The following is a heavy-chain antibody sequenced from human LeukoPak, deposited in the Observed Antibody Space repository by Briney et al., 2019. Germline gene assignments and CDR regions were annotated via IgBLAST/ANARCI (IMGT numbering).Heavy chain of an antibody. CDR1: GDSVTTTNFY. CDR2: LYYGVNT. D-gene: IGHD6-13*01. V-gene: IGHV4-39*01. J-gene: IGHJ6*03. Sequence: PSETLSLTCTVSGDSVTTTNFYWGWIRQAPGKGLEWIGSLYYGVNTYYKPSLKSRVTISVDTSPNQFSLILTSVTAADTGVYYCARLRVQQLASSYYMDVWGKGTTVTVSS. CDR3: ARLRVQQLASSYYMDV.